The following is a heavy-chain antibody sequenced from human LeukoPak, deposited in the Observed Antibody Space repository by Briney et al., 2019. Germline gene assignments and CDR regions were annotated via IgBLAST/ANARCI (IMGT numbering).Heavy chain of an antibody. CDR3: ARSPSGYRFDS. J-gene: IGHJ4*02. CDR1: GGYVNRGTFF. CDR2: ISNSGST. V-gene: IGHV4-61*01. D-gene: IGHD3-22*01. Sequence: PSKTLSLTCAVSGGYVNRGTFFWTWIRKPPGKGLEWIGYISNSGSTNYHPSLKSRVTISSDTSKTQFTLKLTSVTAADTAVYYCARSPSGYRFDSWGQGTLVTVSS.